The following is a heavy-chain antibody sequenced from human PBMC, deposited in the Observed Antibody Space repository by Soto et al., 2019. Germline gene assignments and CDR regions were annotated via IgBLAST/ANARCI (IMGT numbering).Heavy chain of an antibody. J-gene: IGHJ4*02. D-gene: IGHD1-26*01. Sequence: RSWRVCNTGSGFLLGEFSINWGRLALGKRLEWVGLIRNQSYQETTEYAAAVKGRFTISRDTSNGLAYLQMNSLNIEDSAVDSWSGAESPDTAYFARYWGQGT. CDR2: IRNQSYQETT. V-gene: IGHV3-49*04. CDR1: GFLLGEFS. CDR3: SGAESPDTAYFARY.